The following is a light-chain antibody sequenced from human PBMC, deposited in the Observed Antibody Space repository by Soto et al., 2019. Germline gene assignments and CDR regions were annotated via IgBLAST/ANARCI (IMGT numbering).Light chain of an antibody. CDR1: QSVSSY. CDR2: DAS. J-gene: IGKJ4*01. V-gene: IGKV3-11*01. CDR3: QQRRD. Sequence: EIVLTQSPATLSLSPGERATHSCRASQSVSSYLAWYQQKPGQAPRLLIYDASNRATGIPARFSGSGSGTDFTLTISSLEPEDFAVYYCQQRRDFGGGTKVEIK.